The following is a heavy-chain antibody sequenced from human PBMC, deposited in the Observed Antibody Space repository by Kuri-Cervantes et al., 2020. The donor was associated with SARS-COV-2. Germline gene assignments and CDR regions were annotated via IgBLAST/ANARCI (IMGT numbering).Heavy chain of an antibody. CDR2: INTSTRTK. CDR1: TITFSNCR. J-gene: IGHJ4*02. Sequence: GGSLRLSCAASTITFSNCRMSRVRQAPGKGLEWVSDINTSTRTKYYVGSVKGRFTISRDNSKNTLYLQMNSLRAEDTAVYYCAKDQHGIVVVVAAIDYWGQGTLVTVSS. CDR3: AKDQHGIVVVVAAIDY. D-gene: IGHD2-15*01. V-gene: IGHV3-48*01.